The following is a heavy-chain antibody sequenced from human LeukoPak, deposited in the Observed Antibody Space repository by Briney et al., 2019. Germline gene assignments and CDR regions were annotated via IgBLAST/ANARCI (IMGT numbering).Heavy chain of an antibody. Sequence: GGSLRLSCVGSGFTLGEYWMSWVRRAPGKGLEWVANIKQDGSETYYVDSVRGRFTISRDNAKKSLYLQMNNLRGDDTAIYYCARDFMGTYRVDFFDFWGQGTQVTVSS. D-gene: IGHD5-18*01. CDR2: IKQDGSET. V-gene: IGHV3-7*01. CDR1: GFTLGEYW. CDR3: ARDFMGTYRVDFFDF. J-gene: IGHJ4*02.